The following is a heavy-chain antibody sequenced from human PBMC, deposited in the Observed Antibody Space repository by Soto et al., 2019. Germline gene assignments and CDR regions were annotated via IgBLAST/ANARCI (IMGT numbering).Heavy chain of an antibody. CDR3: ARDRRDYYDSSGYNLSDDYYYGMDV. Sequence: NPSETLSLTCAVSGGSISSSNWWSWVRQPPGKGLEWIGEIYHSGSTNYNPSLKSRVTISVDKSKNQFSLKLSSVTAADTAVYYCARDRRDYYDSSGYNLSDDYYYGMDVWGQGTTVTVSS. J-gene: IGHJ6*02. V-gene: IGHV4-4*02. D-gene: IGHD3-22*01. CDR2: IYHSGST. CDR1: GGSISSSNW.